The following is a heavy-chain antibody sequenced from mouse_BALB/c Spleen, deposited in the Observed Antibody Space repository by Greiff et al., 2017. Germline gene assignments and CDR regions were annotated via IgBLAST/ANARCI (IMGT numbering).Heavy chain of an antibody. CDR2: IDPYNGGT. D-gene: IGHD2-14*01. Sequence: VQLQQSGPELVKPGASVKVSCKASGYAFTSYNMYWVKQSHGKSLEWIGYIDPYNGGTSYNQKFKGKATLTVDKSSSTAYMHLNSLTSEDSAVYYCARSHYRYPGAMDYWGQGTSVTVSS. J-gene: IGHJ4*01. CDR3: ARSHYRYPGAMDY. CDR1: GYAFTSYN. V-gene: IGHV1S135*01.